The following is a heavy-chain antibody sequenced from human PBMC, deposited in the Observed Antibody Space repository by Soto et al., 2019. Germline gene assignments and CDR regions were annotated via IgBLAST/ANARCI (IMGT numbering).Heavy chain of an antibody. CDR2: ISGSGGST. J-gene: IGHJ6*03. V-gene: IGHV3-23*01. Sequence: GGSLRLSCAASGFTFSSYAMSWVRQAPGKGLEWVSAISGSGGSTYYADSVKGRFTISRDNSKNTLYLQMNSLRAEDTAVYYCAKGSPDSLHLGELYYYYYYYYMDVWGKGTTVTVSS. CDR1: GFTFSSYA. CDR3: AKGSPDSLHLGELYYYYYYYYMDV. D-gene: IGHD3-16*01.